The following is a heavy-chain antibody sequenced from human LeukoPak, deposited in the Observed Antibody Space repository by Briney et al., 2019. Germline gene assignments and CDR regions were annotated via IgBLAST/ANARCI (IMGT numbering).Heavy chain of an antibody. D-gene: IGHD3-10*02. Sequence: GGSLRLSCAASGFIFSSYGMHWVRQAPGKGLEWVAFIRYDGSNKYYADSVKGRFTISRDNSKNTLYLQMNSLRAEDTAVYYCAKEELRRITMWGYMDVWGKGTTVTISS. CDR2: IRYDGSNK. CDR1: GFIFSSYG. V-gene: IGHV3-30*02. J-gene: IGHJ6*03. CDR3: AKEELRRITMWGYMDV.